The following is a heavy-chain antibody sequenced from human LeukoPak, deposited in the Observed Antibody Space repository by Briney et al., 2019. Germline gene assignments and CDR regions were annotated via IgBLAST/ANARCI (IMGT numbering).Heavy chain of an antibody. CDR1: GGSISSGDYY. Sequence: PSQTLSLTCTVSGGSISSGDYYWSWIRQPPGKGLEWIGYIYYSGSTNYNPSLKSRVTISVGTSKNQFSLKLSSVTAADTAVYYCASLNYDILTGYYLFGDWGQGTLVTVSS. CDR2: IYYSGST. D-gene: IGHD3-9*01. J-gene: IGHJ4*02. CDR3: ASLNYDILTGYYLFGD. V-gene: IGHV4-61*08.